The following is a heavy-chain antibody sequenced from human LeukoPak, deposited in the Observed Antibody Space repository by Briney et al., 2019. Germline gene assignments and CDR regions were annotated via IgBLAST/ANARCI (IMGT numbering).Heavy chain of an antibody. Sequence: GGSLRLSCAASGFTFSSYAMSWVRQAPGKGREWVSAISGSGGSTYYADSVKGRFTISRDNSKNTLYLQMNSLRAEDTAVYYCAKVRLSGSYYFDYWGQGTLVTVSS. V-gene: IGHV3-23*01. CDR3: AKVRLSGSYYFDY. CDR2: ISGSGGST. D-gene: IGHD1-26*01. CDR1: GFTFSSYA. J-gene: IGHJ4*02.